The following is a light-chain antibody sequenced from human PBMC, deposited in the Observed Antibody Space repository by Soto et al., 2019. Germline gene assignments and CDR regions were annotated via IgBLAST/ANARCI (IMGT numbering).Light chain of an antibody. CDR2: EVS. CDR3: CSYAGGSWGYV. V-gene: IGLV2-23*02. J-gene: IGLJ1*01. CDR1: SSDVGTYNL. Sequence: QSALTQPASVSGSPGQSITISCTGTSSDVGTYNLVSWYQQYPGKAPKLLIYEVSQWPSGISDRFSGSKSGNTASLTLSGLQAEDEDDYYYCSYAGGSWGYVFGTGTKLTVL.